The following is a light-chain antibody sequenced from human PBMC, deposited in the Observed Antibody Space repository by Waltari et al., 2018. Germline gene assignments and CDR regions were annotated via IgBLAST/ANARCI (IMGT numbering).Light chain of an antibody. Sequence: DIVLTQSPLSLPVTPGAPASISCMSSQILLHSNGYNYLDWYLQKPGHSPQLLIYLGSNRASGVPDRFSGSGSGTDFTLKISKVEAEDVGVYYCMQALQTPITFGPWTKVDIK. CDR1: QILLHSNGYNY. CDR2: LGS. V-gene: IGKV2-28*01. J-gene: IGKJ3*01. CDR3: MQALQTPIT.